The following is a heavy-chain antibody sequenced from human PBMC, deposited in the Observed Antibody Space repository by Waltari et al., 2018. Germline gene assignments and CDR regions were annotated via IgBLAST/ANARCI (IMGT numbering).Heavy chain of an antibody. D-gene: IGHD2-15*01. V-gene: IGHV1-8*01. CDR2: MNPNNNIT. Sequence: QVLLVQSGAEVKKPGASVKVSCKASGYTFTSYDINWVRKASGQGFEWLGWMNPNNNITGYAQKFQGRVSITSDSSKSTAYMELSSLKSEDTAVYYCARMGGWNSDFWGQGTPVIVSS. CDR1: GYTFTSYD. J-gene: IGHJ4*02. CDR3: ARMGGWNSDF.